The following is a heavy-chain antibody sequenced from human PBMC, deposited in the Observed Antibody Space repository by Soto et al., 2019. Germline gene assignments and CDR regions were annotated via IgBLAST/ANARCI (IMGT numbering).Heavy chain of an antibody. Sequence: QVQLQESGPGLVKPSETLSLTCTVSGGSVSSGSYYWSWIRQPPGKGLEWIGYIYYSGSTNYNPSLKSRVTISVDTSKNQFSLKLSSVTAADTAVYYCVCAGGNSGGPDYWGQGTLVTVSS. CDR2: IYYSGST. V-gene: IGHV4-61*01. CDR1: GGSVSSGSYY. D-gene: IGHD2-8*02. J-gene: IGHJ4*02. CDR3: VCAGGNSGGPDY.